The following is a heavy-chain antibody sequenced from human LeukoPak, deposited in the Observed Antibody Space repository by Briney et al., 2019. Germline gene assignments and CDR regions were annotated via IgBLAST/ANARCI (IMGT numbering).Heavy chain of an antibody. J-gene: IGHJ6*02. CDR1: GGSISGYY. Sequence: SETLSLTCSVSGGSISGYYWSWIRQHPGKGLEWIGYIYYSGSTYYNPSLKSRVTISVDTSKNQFSLKLSSVTAADTAVYYCARAPYGDYGAYYYYYGMDVWGQGTTVTVSS. D-gene: IGHD4-17*01. CDR2: IYYSGST. V-gene: IGHV4-31*03. CDR3: ARAPYGDYGAYYYYYGMDV.